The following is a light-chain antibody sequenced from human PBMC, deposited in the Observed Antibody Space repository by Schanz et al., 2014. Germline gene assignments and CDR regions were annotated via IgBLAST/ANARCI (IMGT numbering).Light chain of an antibody. J-gene: IGLJ3*02. CDR2: DVS. V-gene: IGLV2-11*01. CDR1: TSDVGGYNY. CDR3: CSFAGSYTFAV. Sequence: QSALTQPRSVSGSPGQSVTISCAGTTSDVGGYNYVSWYQHHPGKVPKLIIYDVSKRPSGVPDRFSGSKSGNTASLTISGLQAEDEADYYCCSFAGSYTFAVFGGGTKLTVL.